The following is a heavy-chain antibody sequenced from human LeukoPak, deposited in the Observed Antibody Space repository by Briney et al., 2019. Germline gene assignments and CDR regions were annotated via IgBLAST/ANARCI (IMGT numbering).Heavy chain of an antibody. J-gene: IGHJ6*03. CDR3: ATHSPEWRYSGYYNYYYIDV. Sequence: ASVKVSCKASGYTFTGYYMHWVRQAPGQGLEWMGIINPSGGSTSYAQKFQGRVTMTRDMSTSTVYMELSSLRSEDTAVYYCATHSPEWRYSGYYNYYYIDVWGKGTTVTVSS. V-gene: IGHV1-46*01. CDR2: INPSGGST. CDR1: GYTFTGYY. D-gene: IGHD5-12*01.